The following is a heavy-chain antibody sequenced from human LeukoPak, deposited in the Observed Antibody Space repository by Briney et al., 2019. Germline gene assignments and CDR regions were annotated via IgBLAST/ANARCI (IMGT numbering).Heavy chain of an antibody. CDR2: IIPIFGTA. CDR3: ARGGEIFGVVNTFFDY. CDR1: GGTFSSYA. V-gene: IGHV1-69*13. D-gene: IGHD3-3*01. Sequence: ASVKVSCKASGGTFSSYAISWVRQAPGQGLEWMGGIIPIFGTANYAQKFQGRVTITADESTSTAYMELSSLRSEDTAVYYCARGGEIFGVVNTFFDYWGQGTLVTVSS. J-gene: IGHJ4*02.